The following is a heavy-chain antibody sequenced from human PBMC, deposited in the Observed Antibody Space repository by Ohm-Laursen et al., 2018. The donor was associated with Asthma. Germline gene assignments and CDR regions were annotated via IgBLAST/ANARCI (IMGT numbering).Heavy chain of an antibody. V-gene: IGHV3-33*01. D-gene: IGHD5-24*01. CDR1: GFTFSSYG. CDR2: IWYDGSNK. CDR3: ARDIRDGYLDY. J-gene: IGHJ4*02. Sequence: SLRLSCSASGFTFSSYGMHWVRQAPGKGLEWVAVIWYDGSNKYYADSVKGRFTISRDNSKNTLYLQMNSLRAEDTAVYYCARDIRDGYLDYWGQGALVTVSS.